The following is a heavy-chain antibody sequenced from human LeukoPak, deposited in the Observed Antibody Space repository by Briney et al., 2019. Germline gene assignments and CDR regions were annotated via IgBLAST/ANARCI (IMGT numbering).Heavy chain of an antibody. J-gene: IGHJ4*02. CDR1: GYTFTGYY. V-gene: IGHV1-2*02. D-gene: IGHD1-26*01. CDR3: ARRVVPTASLVY. Sequence: ASVKVSCKAFGYTFTGYYMHWVRQAPGQGLEWMGWINPNNAGTNYAQKFQGRVTMTRDTSTSTAYMELSRLTSDDTAVYYCARRVVPTASLVYWGQGTLVTVSS. CDR2: INPNNAGT.